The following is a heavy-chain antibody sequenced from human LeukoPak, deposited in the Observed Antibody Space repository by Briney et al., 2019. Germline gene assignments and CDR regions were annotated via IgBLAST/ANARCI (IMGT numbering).Heavy chain of an antibody. CDR1: GFTFSSYA. J-gene: IGHJ4*02. Sequence: PGGSLRLSCAASGFTFSSYAMSWVRHAPGKGREGVLATNGSGGSTYYADSVRGRFTICRDNSKNALYLQMNSLRDDDTAVYYCAKDLGAGTTKYFGYWGQGTLVTVSS. CDR3: AKDLGAGTTKYFGY. D-gene: IGHD1-7*01. V-gene: IGHV3-23*01. CDR2: TNGSGGST.